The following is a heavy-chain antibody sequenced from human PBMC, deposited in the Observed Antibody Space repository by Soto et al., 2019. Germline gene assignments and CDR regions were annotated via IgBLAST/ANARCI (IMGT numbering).Heavy chain of an antibody. CDR1: GGTFSSYA. D-gene: IGHD2-2*01. V-gene: IGHV1-69*12. J-gene: IGHJ4*02. CDR3: AREGGNRDIVLLPAGIHPFDH. CDR2: IIPIFGTA. Sequence: QVQLVQSGAEVKKPGSSVKVSCKASGGTFSSYAISWVRQAPGQGLEWMGGIIPIFGTANYAQKFQGRVTITADESTSTAYMELSSLRSEDTAVYYCAREGGNRDIVLLPAGIHPFDHWGQGTLVTVSS.